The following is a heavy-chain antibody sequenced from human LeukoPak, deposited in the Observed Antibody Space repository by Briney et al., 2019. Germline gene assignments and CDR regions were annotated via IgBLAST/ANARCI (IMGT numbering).Heavy chain of an antibody. V-gene: IGHV3-11*04. CDR3: ARSDGGYARPTAFDI. CDR2: ISSSGSTI. CDR1: GFTFSDYY. J-gene: IGHJ3*02. Sequence: MSGGSLRLSCAASGFTFSDYYMSWIRQAPGKGLEWVSYISSSGSTIYYADSVKGRFTISRDNAKNSLYLQMNSLRAEDTAVYYCARSDGGYARPTAFDIWGQGTMVTVSS. D-gene: IGHD5-12*01.